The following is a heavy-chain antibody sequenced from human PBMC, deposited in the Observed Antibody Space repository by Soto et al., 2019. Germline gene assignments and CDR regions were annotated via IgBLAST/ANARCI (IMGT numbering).Heavy chain of an antibody. CDR2: INAGNGNT. D-gene: IGHD3-10*01. CDR3: ARDPYGTNWFDP. Sequence: ASVKVSCKASGYTFTGYAMHWVRQAPGQRLEWMGWINAGNGNTKYSQKFQGRVTMTRDTSTSTVYMELSSLRSEDTAVYYCARDPYGTNWFDPWGQGTLVTVSS. J-gene: IGHJ5*02. CDR1: GYTFTGYA. V-gene: IGHV1-3*01.